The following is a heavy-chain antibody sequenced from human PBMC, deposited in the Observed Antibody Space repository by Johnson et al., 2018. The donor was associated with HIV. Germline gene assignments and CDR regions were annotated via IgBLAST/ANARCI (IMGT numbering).Heavy chain of an antibody. V-gene: IGHV3-30*02. CDR1: GFTFSRCG. CDR3: AKDRIRSTAPDTFDV. Sequence: QVQLVESGGGVVQPGRSLRLSCSASGFTFSRCGMHWVRQAPGKGLEWVAFIRYDTTTEYYGDSVKGRFTISRDNSKNTLYLQMDSLRAVDTAVFYCAKDRIRSTAPDTFDVWGQGTMVTVSS. J-gene: IGHJ3*01. CDR2: IRYDTTTE. D-gene: IGHD5-18*01.